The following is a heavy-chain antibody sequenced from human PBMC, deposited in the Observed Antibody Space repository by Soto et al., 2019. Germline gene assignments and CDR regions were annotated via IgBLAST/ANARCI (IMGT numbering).Heavy chain of an antibody. CDR1: GFTFRNYG. J-gene: IGHJ6*02. D-gene: IGHD2-21*01. CDR3: ARPIPGGGFRRGANCHTYYYGLDV. Sequence: GGSLRLSCEASGFTFRNYGMHWVRQAPGKGLEWVALILNDGGNGFYVDSVKGRFTISRDNAKNKLYLQMNNLRPEDTAVYYGARPIPGGGFRRGANCHTYYYGLDVWGPGTKVTVSS. CDR2: ILNDGGNG. V-gene: IGHV3-30*03.